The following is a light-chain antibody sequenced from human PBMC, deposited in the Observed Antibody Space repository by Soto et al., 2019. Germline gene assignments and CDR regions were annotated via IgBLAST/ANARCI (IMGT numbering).Light chain of an antibody. J-gene: IGLJ1*01. CDR2: DVT. CDR1: SSDIGFYNY. V-gene: IGLV2-14*03. Sequence: LTQPASLSGSPGQSITISCAGTSSDIGFYNYVSWYQQHPGQAPKLIIYDVTHRPTGVSDRFSGSKSGSAAALTISGLQPADEADYYCGSYRNSNIFVFGTGTKVTVL. CDR3: GSYRNSNIFV.